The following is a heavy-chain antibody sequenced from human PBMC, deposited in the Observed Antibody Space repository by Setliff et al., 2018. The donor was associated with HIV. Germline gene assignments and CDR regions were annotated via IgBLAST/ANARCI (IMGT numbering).Heavy chain of an antibody. V-gene: IGHV4-34*01. D-gene: IGHD1-26*01. Sequence: PSETLSLTCAVYGGSFSSYSWTWVRQPPGKGLEWIGEINRSGSTNYNPSLKSRVTISVDTSKNQFSLKLSSVTAADTAVYYCATKGAEWELPDMIFDYWGQGTLVTVSS. J-gene: IGHJ4*02. CDR1: GGSFSSYS. CDR3: ATKGAEWELPDMIFDY. CDR2: INRSGST.